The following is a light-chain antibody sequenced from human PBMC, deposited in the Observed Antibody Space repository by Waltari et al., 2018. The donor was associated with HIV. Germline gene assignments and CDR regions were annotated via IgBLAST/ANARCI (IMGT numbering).Light chain of an antibody. CDR1: SPHIDNNA. CDR2: YDD. V-gene: IGLV1-36*01. Sequence: QSVLTQPPSVSHAPRQRVTISCSGSSPHIDNNAVNWYPQLPGKPPKLLFYYDDLLASGVSDRFSGSKSGTSASLAISGLQSEDESDYYCAAWDDSLNGVVFGGGTKLTVL. J-gene: IGLJ2*01. CDR3: AAWDDSLNGVV.